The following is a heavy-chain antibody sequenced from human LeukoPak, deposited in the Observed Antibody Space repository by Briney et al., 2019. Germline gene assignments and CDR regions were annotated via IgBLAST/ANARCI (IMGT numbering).Heavy chain of an antibody. V-gene: IGHV1-2*02. CDR3: ARAVVAARLRYYGMDV. CDR1: GYTFTGYY. D-gene: IGHD2-15*01. CDR2: INPNSGGT. Sequence: ASVKVSCKASGYTFTGYYMHWVRQAPGQGLEWMGWINPNSGGTNYAQKFQGRVTMTRDTSISTAYMELSRLRSDDTAVYYCARAVVAARLRYYGMDVWGQGTTVTVSS. J-gene: IGHJ6*02.